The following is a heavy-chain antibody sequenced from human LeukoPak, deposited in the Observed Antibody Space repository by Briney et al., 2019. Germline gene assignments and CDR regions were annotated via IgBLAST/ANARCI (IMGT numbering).Heavy chain of an antibody. J-gene: IGHJ3*02. Sequence: ASVKVSCKASGYTFTSYYMHWVRQAPGQGLEWMGIINPSGGSTSYAQKFQGRVTMTTDTSTSTAYMELRSLRSDDTAVYYCARSSGSYHHPDAFDIWGQGTMVTVSS. V-gene: IGHV1-46*01. CDR2: INPSGGST. CDR3: ARSSGSYHHPDAFDI. D-gene: IGHD1-26*01. CDR1: GYTFTSYY.